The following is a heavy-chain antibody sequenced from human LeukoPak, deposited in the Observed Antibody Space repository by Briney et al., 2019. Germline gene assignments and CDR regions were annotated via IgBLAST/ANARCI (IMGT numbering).Heavy chain of an antibody. D-gene: IGHD3-10*01. Sequence: ASVKVSCKASGYTFTSYGISWVRQAPGQVLEWMGWISAYNGNTNYAQKLQGKVTMTTDTSTSTAYMELRSLRSDDTAVYYCARASFGNWFDPWGQGTLVTVSS. V-gene: IGHV1-18*01. J-gene: IGHJ5*02. CDR3: ARASFGNWFDP. CDR2: ISAYNGNT. CDR1: GYTFTSYG.